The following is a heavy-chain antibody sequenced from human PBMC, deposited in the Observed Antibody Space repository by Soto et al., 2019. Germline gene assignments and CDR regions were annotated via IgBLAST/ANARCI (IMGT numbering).Heavy chain of an antibody. CDR2: IYYSGST. CDR3: ARDSWSSSGEPLYYYYYGMDV. D-gene: IGHD6-13*01. CDR1: CGSISSGGYY. Sequence: PSETLSLTCTVSCGSISSGGYYWSWIRQHPGKGLEWIGYIYYSGSTYYNPSLKSRVTISVDTSKNQSSLKLSSVTAADTAVYYCARDSWSSSGEPLYYYYYGMDVWGQGTTVTVSS. V-gene: IGHV4-31*03. J-gene: IGHJ6*02.